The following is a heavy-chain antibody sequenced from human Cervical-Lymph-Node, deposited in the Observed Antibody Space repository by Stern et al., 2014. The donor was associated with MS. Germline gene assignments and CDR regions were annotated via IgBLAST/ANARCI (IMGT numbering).Heavy chain of an antibody. CDR2: ISRSGTTI. Sequence: DQLVESGGGLVKPGGSLRLSCAASGFIFSDHYMSWIRQAPGTGLEWVSYISRSGTTINYADSVKGRFTISRDDAKNSLHLQMNSLRVEDTAVYYCARVGIKMVYAMDSWGQGVLVTVSS. CDR1: GFIFSDHY. D-gene: IGHD2-8*01. V-gene: IGHV3-11*01. J-gene: IGHJ4*02. CDR3: ARVGIKMVYAMDS.